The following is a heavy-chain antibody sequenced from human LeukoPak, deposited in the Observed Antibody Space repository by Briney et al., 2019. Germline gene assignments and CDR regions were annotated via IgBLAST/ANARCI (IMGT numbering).Heavy chain of an antibody. Sequence: ASVKVSCKASGYTFTSYGISWVRQAPGQGLEWMGWISAYNGNTNYAQKLQGRVTMTTDTSTSTAYMELRSLRSDDTAVYYCARVGRSGSYTRPGYYYYMDVWGKGTTVTISS. D-gene: IGHD3-10*01. CDR1: GYTFTSYG. V-gene: IGHV1-18*01. J-gene: IGHJ6*03. CDR2: ISAYNGNT. CDR3: ARVGRSGSYTRPGYYYYMDV.